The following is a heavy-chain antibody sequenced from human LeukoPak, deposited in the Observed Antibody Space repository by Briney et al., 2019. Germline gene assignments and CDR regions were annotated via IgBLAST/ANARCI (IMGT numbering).Heavy chain of an antibody. D-gene: IGHD3-22*01. V-gene: IGHV4-30-4*01. CDR1: GGSISSGDYY. J-gene: IGHJ5*02. CDR3: ARPYYYDSRIDP. Sequence: SETLSLTCTVSGGSISSGDYYWGWVRQPPGKGLEWIAYMYYSGSTYYKRSLKRRVTMSADTSKNQLSLKLSSVTAADTAVYYCARPYYYDSRIDPWGQGILVTVSS. CDR2: MYYSGST.